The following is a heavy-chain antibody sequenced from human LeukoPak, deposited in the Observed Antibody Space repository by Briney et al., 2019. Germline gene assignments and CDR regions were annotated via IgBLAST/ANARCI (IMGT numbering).Heavy chain of an antibody. Sequence: GASVKVSCKVSGYTLTELSMHWVRQAPGKGLEWMGGFDPEDGETIYAQKFQGRVTMTEDTSTDTAYMELSSLRSEDTAVYYCATQWPVYRRNWFDPWGQGTLVTVSS. CDR1: GYTLTELS. J-gene: IGHJ5*02. V-gene: IGHV1-24*01. CDR2: FDPEDGET. CDR3: ATQWPVYRRNWFDP. D-gene: IGHD1-26*01.